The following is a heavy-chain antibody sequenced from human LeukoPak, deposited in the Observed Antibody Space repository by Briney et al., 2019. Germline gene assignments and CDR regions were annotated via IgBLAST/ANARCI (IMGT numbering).Heavy chain of an antibody. CDR1: GFTFSSYS. Sequence: GGSLRLSCAASGFTFSSYSMNRVRQAPGKGLEWVSSISSSSSYIYYADSVKGRFTISRDNAKNSLYLQMNSLRAEDTAVYYCARPRYLGYYDSSGYHDAFDIWGQGTMVTVSS. J-gene: IGHJ3*02. CDR3: ARPRYLGYYDSSGYHDAFDI. D-gene: IGHD3-22*01. V-gene: IGHV3-21*01. CDR2: ISSSSSYI.